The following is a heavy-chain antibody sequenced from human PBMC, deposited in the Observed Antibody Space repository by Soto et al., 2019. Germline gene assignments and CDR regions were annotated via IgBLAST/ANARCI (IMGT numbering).Heavy chain of an antibody. J-gene: IGHJ4*02. CDR3: AKEFRGVNDY. Sequence: QVQLVESGGGVVQPGRSLRLSCAASGFTFSSYGMHWVRQAPGKGLEWVAVISYDGSNKYYADSVKGRFTISRDNSKNTLYLQMNSLRAEDTAVYYCAKEFRGVNDYRGQGTLVTVSS. CDR1: GFTFSSYG. V-gene: IGHV3-30*18. CDR2: ISYDGSNK. D-gene: IGHD3-10*01.